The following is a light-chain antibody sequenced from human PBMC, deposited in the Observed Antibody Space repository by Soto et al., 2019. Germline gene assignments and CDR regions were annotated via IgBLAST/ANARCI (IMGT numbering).Light chain of an antibody. CDR1: QSVSSNF. CDR3: RQYGRSLGSA. J-gene: IGKJ4*01. Sequence: ENVLTQSPGTLSLSPGERATLSCRASQSVSSNFLAWYQEKPGQAPRLLIYGASSRATGIPDRFSGSGSGTDFTLTINRLEPEDFAVYYCRQYGRSLGSAFGGGTKVETK. CDR2: GAS. V-gene: IGKV3-20*01.